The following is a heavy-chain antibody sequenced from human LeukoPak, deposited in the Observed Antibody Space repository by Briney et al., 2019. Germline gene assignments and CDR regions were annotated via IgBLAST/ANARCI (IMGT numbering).Heavy chain of an antibody. Sequence: HPGGSLRLSCAASGFTFSSYAMSWVRQVPGKGLEWVSGISGSGGSTYYADSVKGRFTISRDNSKNTLYLQMNSLRVEDTAVYYCAKSVSGSYAPWYHGMDVWGQGTTVTVSS. CDR2: ISGSGGST. D-gene: IGHD1-26*01. CDR3: AKSVSGSYAPWYHGMDV. J-gene: IGHJ6*02. CDR1: GFTFSSYA. V-gene: IGHV3-23*01.